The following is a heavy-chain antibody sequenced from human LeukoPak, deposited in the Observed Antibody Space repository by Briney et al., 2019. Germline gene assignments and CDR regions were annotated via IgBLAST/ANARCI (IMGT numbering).Heavy chain of an antibody. Sequence: GGSLRLSCAASGFTVSSNYMSWVRQAPGKGLEWVSVIYSGGSTYYADSVKGRFTISRDNSKNTLYLQVNSLRAEDTAVYYCAKETGYGGDPFDYWGQGTLVTVSS. V-gene: IGHV3-53*01. J-gene: IGHJ4*02. CDR1: GFTVSSNY. CDR2: IYSGGST. CDR3: AKETGYGGDPFDY. D-gene: IGHD4-23*01.